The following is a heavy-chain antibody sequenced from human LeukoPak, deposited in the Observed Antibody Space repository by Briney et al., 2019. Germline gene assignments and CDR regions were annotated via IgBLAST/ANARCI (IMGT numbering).Heavy chain of an antibody. V-gene: IGHV4-39*01. D-gene: IGHD3-22*01. CDR3: ARCRYYDSSGYYYYYGMDV. Sequence: PSDTLSLTCTVSGGSISSISYYWGWIRQPPGKGLEWIGSVFYSGSTYYNPSLKSRVAISVDTSKNQFSLKLSSVTAADTAVYYCARCRYYDSSGYYYYYGMDVWGQGTTVTVSS. J-gene: IGHJ6*02. CDR2: VFYSGST. CDR1: GGSISSISYY.